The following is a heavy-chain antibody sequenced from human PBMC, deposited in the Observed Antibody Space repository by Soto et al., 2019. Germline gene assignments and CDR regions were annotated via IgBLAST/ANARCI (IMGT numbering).Heavy chain of an antibody. Sequence: SVKVSCKASGDTFSSYAISWVRQAPGQGLEWMGGIIPIFGTANYAQKFQGRVTITADESTSTAYMELSSLRSEDTAVYYCARDGSGYRSRASPMDVWGQGXTVTVYS. CDR1: GDTFSSYA. V-gene: IGHV1-69*13. J-gene: IGHJ6*02. CDR2: IIPIFGTA. CDR3: ARDGSGYRSRASPMDV. D-gene: IGHD3-22*01.